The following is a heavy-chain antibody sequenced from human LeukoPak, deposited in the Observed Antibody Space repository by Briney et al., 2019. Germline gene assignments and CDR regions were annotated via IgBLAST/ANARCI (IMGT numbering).Heavy chain of an antibody. Sequence: GGSLRLSCAASGFTFSSYSMNWVRQAPGKGLEWVSYISSRSSTIYYADSVKGRFTISRDNAKNSLYLQMYSLRAEDTAVYYCARGIDEWLYLNYWGQGALVTVSS. D-gene: IGHD3-3*01. CDR3: ARGIDEWLYLNY. CDR2: ISSRSSTI. CDR1: GFTFSSYS. J-gene: IGHJ4*02. V-gene: IGHV3-48*01.